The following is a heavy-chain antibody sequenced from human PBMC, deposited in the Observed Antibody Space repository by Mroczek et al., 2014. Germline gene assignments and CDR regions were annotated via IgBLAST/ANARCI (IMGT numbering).Heavy chain of an antibody. CDR2: IYYSGST. CDR3: ARLVDEVVSFDY. V-gene: IGHV4-39*01. CDR1: GGSISSSSYY. Sequence: QVQLQESGPGLVKPSETLSLTCTVSGGSISSSSYYWGWIRQPPGKGLEWIGSIYYSGSTYYNPSLKSRVTISVDTSKNQFSLKLSSVTAADTAVYYCARLVDEVVSFDYWGQGTLVTVSS. J-gene: IGHJ4*02. D-gene: IGHD2-8*02.